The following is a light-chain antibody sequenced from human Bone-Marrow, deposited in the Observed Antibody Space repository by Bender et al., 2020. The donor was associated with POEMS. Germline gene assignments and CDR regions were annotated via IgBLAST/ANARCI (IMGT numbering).Light chain of an antibody. V-gene: IGLV1-44*01. CDR3: AGWDDSLNGWV. J-gene: IGLJ3*02. Sequence: QSVLTQPPSASGTPGQRVTISCSGGSSNIGAHAVNWYQHLPGTAPKLLIYSSHRRPSEVPDRFSGSRSGTSASLAISGVQSEDEADYYCAGWDDSLNGWVFCGGTKLTVL. CDR2: SSH. CDR1: SSNIGAHA.